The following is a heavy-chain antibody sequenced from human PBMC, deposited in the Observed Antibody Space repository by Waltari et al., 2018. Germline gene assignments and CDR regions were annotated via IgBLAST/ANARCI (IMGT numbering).Heavy chain of an antibody. CDR1: GDPVSSTNW. J-gene: IGHJ4*02. CDR2: VHGSGRS. Sequence: QLQLQESGPGLVKPSGTLSLRCAVSGDPVSSTNWWSWVRQSPQKGLEWIGQVHGSGRSNYSPSFASRVTVSLDTSNNQFSLKVTAATAADTAVYFCARDRGRGLLLDTWGPGILVTVSP. D-gene: IGHD2-15*01. V-gene: IGHV4-4*02. CDR3: ARDRGRGLLLDT.